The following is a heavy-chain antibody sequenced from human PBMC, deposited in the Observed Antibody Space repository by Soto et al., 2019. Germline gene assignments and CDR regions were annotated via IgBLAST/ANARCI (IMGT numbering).Heavy chain of an antibody. J-gene: IGHJ6*02. CDR1: GGTFSSYA. V-gene: IGHV1-69*13. CDR3: AGDPGFGFGYSYAFAMDV. D-gene: IGHD5-18*01. Sequence: GASVKVSCKASGGTFSSYAISWVRQAPGQGLEWMGGIIPIFGTANYAQKFQGRVTITADESTSTAYMELSSLRSEDTAVYYCAGDPGFGFGYSYAFAMDVWGQGTTVTVSS. CDR2: IIPIFGTA.